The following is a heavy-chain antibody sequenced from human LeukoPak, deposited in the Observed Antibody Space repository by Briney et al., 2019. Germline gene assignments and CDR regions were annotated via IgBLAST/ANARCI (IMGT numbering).Heavy chain of an antibody. D-gene: IGHD6-13*01. CDR1: GGSFSGYY. Sequence: KPSETLSLTCAVYGGSFSGYYWSWIRQPPGKGLEWIGEINHSGSTNYNPSLKSRVTISVDTSKNQFSLKLSSVTAADTAVYYCARQTRYSSSWLYWGQGTLVTVSS. CDR2: INHSGST. J-gene: IGHJ4*02. V-gene: IGHV4-34*01. CDR3: ARQTRYSSSWLY.